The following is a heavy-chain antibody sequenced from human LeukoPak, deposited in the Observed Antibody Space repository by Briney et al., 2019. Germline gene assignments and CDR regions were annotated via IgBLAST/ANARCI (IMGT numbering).Heavy chain of an antibody. J-gene: IGHJ5*02. Sequence: SLRLSCAASGFTFDDYAMHWVPQAPGKGLEWVSGISWNCGRIDYAGSVKAGFSIYRDNAMNALYLHVDGLRAEYTALYYCPKASWWDPRLDWFDPWGQGTLVTVSS. CDR2: ISWNCGRI. D-gene: IGHD1-26*01. V-gene: IGHV3-9*01. CDR3: PKASWWDPRLDWFDP. CDR1: GFTFDDYA.